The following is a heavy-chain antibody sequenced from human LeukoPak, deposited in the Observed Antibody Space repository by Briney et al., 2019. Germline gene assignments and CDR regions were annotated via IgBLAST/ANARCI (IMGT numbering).Heavy chain of an antibody. CDR3: ARGWVSYYYYYGMDV. CDR1: DGSFSGYY. J-gene: IGHJ6*02. Sequence: SETLSLTCAVYDGSFSGYYWSWIRQPPGKGLEWIGEINHSGSTNYNPSLKSRVTISVDTSKNQFSLKLSSVTAADTAVYYCARGWVSYYYYYGMDVWGQGTTVTVSS. V-gene: IGHV4-34*01. CDR2: INHSGST. D-gene: IGHD6-13*01.